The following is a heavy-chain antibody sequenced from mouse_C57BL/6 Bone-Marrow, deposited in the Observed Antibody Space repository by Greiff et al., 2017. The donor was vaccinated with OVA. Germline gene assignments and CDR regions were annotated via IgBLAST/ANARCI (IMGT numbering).Heavy chain of an antibody. J-gene: IGHJ2*01. CDR3: ARGGYYGST. D-gene: IGHD1-1*01. CDR2: INPNNGGT. V-gene: IGHV1-26*01. CDR1: GYTFTDYY. Sequence: EVQLQQSGPELVKPGASVKISCKASGYTFTDYYMNWVKQSHGKSLEWIGDINPNNGGTSYNQKFKGKATLTVDKSSSTAYMELRSLTSEDSAVYYCARGGYYGSTWGQGTTLTVSS.